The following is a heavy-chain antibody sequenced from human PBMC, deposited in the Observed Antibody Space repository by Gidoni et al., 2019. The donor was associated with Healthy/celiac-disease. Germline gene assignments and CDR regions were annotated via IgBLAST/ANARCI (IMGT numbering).Heavy chain of an antibody. CDR2: IYYIGNT. CDR1: GGSISSSSYY. V-gene: IGHV4-39*07. J-gene: IGHJ3*02. D-gene: IGHD3-16*01. CDR3: ARDWGFDI. Sequence: QLQLPESGPGLVNPPETLSLTCSVSGGSISSSSYYWGWIRQPPGKWLEWIGSIYYIGNTYYNPALKSRDTISVDTAKNQFSLKLSSVTAADTAVYYCARDWGFDIWGQGTMVTVSS.